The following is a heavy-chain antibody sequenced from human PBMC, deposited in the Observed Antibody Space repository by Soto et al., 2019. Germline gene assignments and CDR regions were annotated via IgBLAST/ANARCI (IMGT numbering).Heavy chain of an antibody. CDR1: GFTFISYA. V-gene: IGHV3-64D*06. Sequence: GGSLRLSCSVSGFTFISYAMHWVRQAPGKGLEYIASISSEGATTYYADSVKGRFIISRDNSKNTLYLQMSSLRADDTAVYYCAKDRYVDYWGQGMLVTVSS. CDR2: ISSEGATT. J-gene: IGHJ4*02. CDR3: AKDRYVDY.